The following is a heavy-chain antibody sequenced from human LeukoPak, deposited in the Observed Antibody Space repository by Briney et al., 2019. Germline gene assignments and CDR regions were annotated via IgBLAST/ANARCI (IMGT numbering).Heavy chain of an antibody. D-gene: IGHD3-3*01. V-gene: IGHV3-74*01. Sequence: GGSLRLSCAASGFTFRSSWMHWVRQAPGKGLVWVSRISRDGSSTTYADSVKGRFTTSRDNAKNTLYLQMDSLRADGTAVYYCARDPGYELWSPFWGGMVVWGTGTTVTVS. J-gene: IGHJ6*03. CDR3: ARDPGYELWSPFWGGMVV. CDR2: ISRDGSST. CDR1: GFTFRSSW.